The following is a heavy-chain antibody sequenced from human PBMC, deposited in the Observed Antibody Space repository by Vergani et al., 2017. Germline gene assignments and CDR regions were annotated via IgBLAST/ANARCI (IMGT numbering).Heavy chain of an antibody. J-gene: IGHJ6*02. CDR2: ISGSGGST. CDR3: AKDTESYDFWSGPYYGMDV. D-gene: IGHD3-3*01. V-gene: IGHV3-23*04. CDR1: GFTFSSYA. Sequence: EVQLVESGGGLVQPGGSLRLSCAASGFTFSSYAMSWVRQAPGKGLEWVSAISGSGGSTYYADSVKGRFTISRDNSKNTLYLQMNSLRAEDTAVYYCAKDTESYDFWSGPYYGMDVWGQGTTVTVSS.